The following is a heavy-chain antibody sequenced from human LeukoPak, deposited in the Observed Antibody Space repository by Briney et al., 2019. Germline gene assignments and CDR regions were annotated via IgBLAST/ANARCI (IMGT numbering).Heavy chain of an antibody. CDR1: GGSISSSSYY. Sequence: SETLSLTCTVSGGSISSSSYYWGWIRQPPGKGLEWIGSIYYSGSTYYNPSLKSRVTISVDTSKNQFSLKLSSVTAADTAVYYCARARVGYSSSWYYRYWGQGTLVTVSS. J-gene: IGHJ4*02. CDR3: ARARVGYSSSWYYRY. V-gene: IGHV4-39*01. D-gene: IGHD6-13*01. CDR2: IYYSGST.